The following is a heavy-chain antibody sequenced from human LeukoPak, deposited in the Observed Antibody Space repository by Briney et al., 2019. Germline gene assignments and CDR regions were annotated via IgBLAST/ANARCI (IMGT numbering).Heavy chain of an antibody. CDR2: IIPILGTA. Sequence: SVKVSCKASGGTFSSYTISWVQQAPGQGLEWMGRIIPILGTANYAQKFQGRVTITADKSTSTAYMELSSLRSEDTAVYYCARSVVVVVASYYYYYGMDVWGKGTTVTVSS. CDR3: ARSVVVVVASYYYYYGMDV. D-gene: IGHD2-15*01. V-gene: IGHV1-69*08. J-gene: IGHJ6*04. CDR1: GGTFSSYT.